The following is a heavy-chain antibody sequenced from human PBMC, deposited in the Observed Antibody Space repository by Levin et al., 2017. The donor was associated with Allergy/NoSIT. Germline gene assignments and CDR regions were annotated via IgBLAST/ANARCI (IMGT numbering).Heavy chain of an antibody. CDR2: IYYSGST. CDR1: GGSISSYY. Sequence: SQTLSLTCTVSGGSISSYYWSWIRQPPGKGLEWIGYIYYSGSTNYNPSLKSRVTISVDTSKNQFSLKLSSVTAADTAVYYCARGHHYVAARVDYWGQGTLVTVSS. J-gene: IGHJ4*02. CDR3: ARGHHYVAARVDY. V-gene: IGHV4-59*08. D-gene: IGHD4-17*01.